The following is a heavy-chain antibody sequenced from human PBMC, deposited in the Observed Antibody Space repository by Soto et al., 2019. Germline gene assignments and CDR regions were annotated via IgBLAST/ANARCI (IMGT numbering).Heavy chain of an antibody. Sequence: QVQLVQSGAEVKKPGSSVKVSCKASGGTFSSYTISWVRQAPGQGLEWMGRIIPILGIANYAQKFQGRVTITADQSTSTAYMELSSLRSEGTAVYYCSRSVCTNSVCRAVDYWGQGPLVTVSS. J-gene: IGHJ4*02. CDR2: IIPILGIA. V-gene: IGHV1-69*02. CDR1: GGTFSSYT. CDR3: SRSVCTNSVCRAVDY. D-gene: IGHD2-8*01.